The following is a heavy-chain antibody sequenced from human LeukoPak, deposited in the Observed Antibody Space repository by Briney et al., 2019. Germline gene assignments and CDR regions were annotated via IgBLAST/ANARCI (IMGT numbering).Heavy chain of an antibody. CDR3: ARDFLGRTNGGSNYFGMDV. CDR1: GYTFTDYF. J-gene: IGHJ6*02. Sequence: ASVKVSCKSSGYTFTDYFLHWVRQAPRQGLEWMGCINLHTGGAHYAQKFQDWVSLTRDTSIDTAFMELSSLRSDATAIYYCARDFLGRTNGGSNYFGMDVWGQGTTVTVSS. V-gene: IGHV1-2*04. D-gene: IGHD2-8*01. CDR2: INLHTGGA.